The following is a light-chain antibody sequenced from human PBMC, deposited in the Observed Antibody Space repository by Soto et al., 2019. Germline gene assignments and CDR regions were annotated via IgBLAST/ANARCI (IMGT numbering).Light chain of an antibody. CDR1: QAIRSA. CDR2: AAS. J-gene: IGKJ1*01. CDR3: LLDFGYFWA. Sequence: AIQLTQSPSSLSASVGDRVTITCRASQAIRSALGWYQQKPGKVPKLLIYAASTLQSGVPSRFSGSGFGTDFTLTIGRLQPEDFATYYCLLDFGYFWAFGQGTKV. V-gene: IGKV1-6*01.